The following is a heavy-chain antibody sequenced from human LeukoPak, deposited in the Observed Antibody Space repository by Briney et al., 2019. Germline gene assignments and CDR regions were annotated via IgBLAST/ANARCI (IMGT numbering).Heavy chain of an antibody. V-gene: IGHV3-11*01. Sequence: GGSLRLSCAASGFTFSDYYMSWIRQAPGKGLEWVSYISSSGSTIYYADSVKGRFTISRDNAKNSLYLQMNSLRAEDTAVYYCARDLVVPECVFDYWGQGTLVTVSS. J-gene: IGHJ4*02. D-gene: IGHD2-2*01. CDR2: ISSSGSTI. CDR1: GFTFSDYY. CDR3: ARDLVVPECVFDY.